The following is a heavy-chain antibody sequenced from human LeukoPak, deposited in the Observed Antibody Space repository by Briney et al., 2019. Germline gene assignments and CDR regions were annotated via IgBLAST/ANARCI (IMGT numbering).Heavy chain of an antibody. J-gene: IGHJ3*02. V-gene: IGHV1-69*04. D-gene: IGHD2-15*01. CDR2: IIPILGIA. Sequence: GASVKVSCKASGGTFSSYAISWVRQAPGQGLEWMGRIIPILGIANYAQKFQGRVTITADKSTSTAYMELSSLRSEDTAVYYCAALGMGSGGAIRSFDIWGQGTMVTVSS. CDR3: AALGMGSGGAIRSFDI. CDR1: GGTFSSYA.